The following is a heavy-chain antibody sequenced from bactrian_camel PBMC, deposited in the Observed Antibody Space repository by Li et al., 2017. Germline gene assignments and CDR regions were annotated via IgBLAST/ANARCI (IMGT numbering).Heavy chain of an antibody. J-gene: IGHJ4*01. V-gene: IGHV3S54*01. CDR1: GYKYSVRC. CDR2: IYTGGAST. Sequence: VQLVESGGGSVQAGGSLRLSCAASGYKYSVRCMGWFRQAPGKEREGVAAIYTGGASTYYADSVKGRFTISHDNDKNTMYLQMNSLKPEDTAMYSCALEEHCTALSGWWTYRYDYWGQGTQVTV. CDR3: ALEEHCTALSGWWTYRYDY. D-gene: IGHD2*01.